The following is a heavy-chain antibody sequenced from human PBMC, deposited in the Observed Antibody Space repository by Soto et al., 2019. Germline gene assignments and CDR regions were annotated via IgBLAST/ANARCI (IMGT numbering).Heavy chain of an antibody. D-gene: IGHD6-19*01. CDR2: ISWNSGSI. CDR1: GFTFDDYA. Sequence: EVQLVESGGGLVQPGRSLRLSCAASGFTFDDYAMHWVRQAPGKGLEWVSGISWNSGSIGYADSVKGRFIISRDNAKNSLYLQMNSLRAEDTALYYCAKDTFQCLGGMDVWGQGTTVTVSS. J-gene: IGHJ6*02. V-gene: IGHV3-9*01. CDR3: AKDTFQCLGGMDV.